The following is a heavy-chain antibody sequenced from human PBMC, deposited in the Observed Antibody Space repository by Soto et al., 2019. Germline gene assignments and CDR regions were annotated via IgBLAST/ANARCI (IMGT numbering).Heavy chain of an antibody. CDR3: AGAKKEEYSTFAKLDGMEG. J-gene: IGHJ6*01. V-gene: IGHV1-69*13. D-gene: IGHD6-6*01. CDR2: IIPIFGTA. CDR1: GGTFSSYA. Sequence: SVKVSYKASGGTFSSYASSWVRQAPGQGLEWMGWIIPIFGTANYAQKFQGRVTITADESTSTAYMELSSLRAEDTAVYYCAGAKKEEYSTFAKLDGMEGCGQGTTIAVCS.